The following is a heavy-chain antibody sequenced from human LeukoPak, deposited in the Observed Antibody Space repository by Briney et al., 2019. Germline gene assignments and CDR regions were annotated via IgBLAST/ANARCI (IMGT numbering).Heavy chain of an antibody. Sequence: PGGSLRLSCAASGFTVSSNYMSWVRQAPGKGLEWVSVTNSGGATDYADSVKGRFTVSRDNPKNTLYLQMNSLRAEDTAVYYCARDMNLWGQGTTVTVSS. CDR2: TNSGGAT. CDR1: GFTVSSNY. CDR3: ARDMNL. V-gene: IGHV3-53*01. J-gene: IGHJ6*02.